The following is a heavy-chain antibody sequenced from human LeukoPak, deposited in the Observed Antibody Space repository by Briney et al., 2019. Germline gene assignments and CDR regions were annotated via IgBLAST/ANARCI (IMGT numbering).Heavy chain of an antibody. J-gene: IGHJ4*01. V-gene: IGHV1-69*05. CDR2: IIPIFGTA. CDR3: AREFISGYDRGAYFDY. D-gene: IGHD5-12*01. Sequence: SVKVSCRASGGTFSSYAISWVRQAPGQGLEWMGGIIPIFGTANYAQKFQGRVTITTDESTSTAYMELSSLRSEDTAVYYCAREFISGYDRGAYFDYWGQEPWSPSPQ. CDR1: GGTFSSYA.